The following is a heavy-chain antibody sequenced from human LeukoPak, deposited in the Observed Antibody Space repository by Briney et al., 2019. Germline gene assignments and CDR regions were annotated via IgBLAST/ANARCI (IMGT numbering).Heavy chain of an antibody. D-gene: IGHD3-22*01. CDR2: IYYSGST. J-gene: IGHJ3*02. CDR1: GCSISSYF. Sequence: PSETLSLTRTASGCSISSYFRSWIRQPPGKGLEWIGYIYYSGSTNYNPSLKSRVTISVDTSKNQFSLKLSSVTAADTAVYYCARVGYYESFDIVGQGPMVTVSS. V-gene: IGHV4-59*01. CDR3: ARVGYYESFDI.